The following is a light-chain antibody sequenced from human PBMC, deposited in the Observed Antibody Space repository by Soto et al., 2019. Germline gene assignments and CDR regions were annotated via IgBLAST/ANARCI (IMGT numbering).Light chain of an antibody. J-gene: IGKJ4*01. CDR2: DTS. CDR1: KNVGTK. V-gene: IGKV3D-15*01. Sequence: QFPSALCRYRGEISTVSGTANKNVGTKLAWYQHKPGQGPRLLIYDTSNRATGIPARFSGSGSGADFTRTITAVSSEVFTLYSCHPSYSWPRTFGRGTKVDIK. CDR3: HPSYSWPRT.